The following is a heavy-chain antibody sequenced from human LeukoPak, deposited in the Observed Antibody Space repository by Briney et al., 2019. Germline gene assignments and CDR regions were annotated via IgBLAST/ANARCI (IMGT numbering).Heavy chain of an antibody. CDR3: ARTVSGYFNA. V-gene: IGHV4-59*01. J-gene: IGHJ5*02. D-gene: IGHD5-12*01. Sequence: ASETLSLTCTDSGGSTNSYYWSWIRQSPGKGLEWIGYVAYSGSTNYNPSHKSRVTISLDTSKNQFSLKLSSVTAADTAVYYCARTVSGYFNAWGPGTLVTVSS. CDR2: VAYSGST. CDR1: GGSTNSYY.